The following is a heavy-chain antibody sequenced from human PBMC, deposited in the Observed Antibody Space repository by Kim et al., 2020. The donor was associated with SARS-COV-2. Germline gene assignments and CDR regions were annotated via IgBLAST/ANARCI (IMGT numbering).Heavy chain of an antibody. CDR1: GGSISSSSYY. D-gene: IGHD3-22*01. J-gene: IGHJ5*02. CDR2: IYYSGST. Sequence: SDTLSLTCTVSGGSISSSSYYWGWIRQPPGKGLEWIGSIYYSGSTYYNPSLKSRVTISVDTSKNQFSLKLSSVTAADTAVYYCARQQTITMIVVVIQNWFDPWGQGTLVTVSS. CDR3: ARQQTITMIVVVIQNWFDP. V-gene: IGHV4-39*01.